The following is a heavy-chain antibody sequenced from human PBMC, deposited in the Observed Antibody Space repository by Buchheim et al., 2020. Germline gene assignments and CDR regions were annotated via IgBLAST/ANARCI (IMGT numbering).Heavy chain of an antibody. CDR1: GFTFSSYA. J-gene: IGHJ6*02. CDR2: ISYDGSNK. D-gene: IGHD6-19*01. CDR3: ARDPAYSSGWYHYYYYGMDV. V-gene: IGHV3-30-3*01. Sequence: QVQLVESGGGVVQPGRSLRLSCAASGFTFSSYAMHWVRQAPGKGLEWVAVISYDGSNKYYADSVKGRFTISRDNSKNTLYLQMNSLRAEDTAVYYCARDPAYSSGWYHYYYYGMDVWGQGTT.